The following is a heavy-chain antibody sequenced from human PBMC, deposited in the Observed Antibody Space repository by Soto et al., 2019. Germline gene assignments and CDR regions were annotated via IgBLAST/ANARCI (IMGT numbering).Heavy chain of an antibody. J-gene: IGHJ6*03. CDR2: IKSKTDGGTT. D-gene: IGHD2-21*01. CDR1: GFTFSNAW. CDR3: TTVQTYCGGDCYPYYYYYYMDV. V-gene: IGHV3-15*01. Sequence: EVQLVESGGGLVKPGGSLRLSCAASGFTFSNAWMSWVRQAPGKGLEWVGRIKSKTDGGTTDYAATVKGRFTISRDDSKNTLYLQMNSLKTEDTAVYYCTTVQTYCGGDCYPYYYYYYMDVWGKGTTVTVSS.